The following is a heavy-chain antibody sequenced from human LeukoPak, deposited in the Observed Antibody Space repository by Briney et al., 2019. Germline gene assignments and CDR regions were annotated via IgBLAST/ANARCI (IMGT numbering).Heavy chain of an antibody. CDR3: ARGGSYYAN. Sequence: GGSLRLSCAASGFRFSTYWMSWVRQAPGKGLEWVANIKEDGSEKYYVDSVKGRFTISRDDAKNSLFLQMNSLRVDDTAVYYCARGGSYYANWGRGTLVTVSS. D-gene: IGHD3-10*01. CDR1: GFRFSTYW. J-gene: IGHJ4*02. V-gene: IGHV3-7*04. CDR2: IKEDGSEK.